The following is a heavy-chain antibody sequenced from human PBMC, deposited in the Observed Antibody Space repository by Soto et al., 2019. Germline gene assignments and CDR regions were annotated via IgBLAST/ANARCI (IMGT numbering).Heavy chain of an antibody. CDR3: ARSYCISTSCPTSYGMDV. CDR1: GFTFSSYV. J-gene: IGHJ6*02. V-gene: IGHV3-33*01. CDR2: IGYDGSNK. D-gene: IGHD2-2*01. Sequence: HVKLLESGGGVVQPWMSLRLSCAACGFTFSSYVLHWLRQAPGKGLQWVAVIGYDGSNKYYAYSVKGRFTISTDNSKNKLYLQMNSLRAEDTDVYYCARSYCISTSCPTSYGMDVWGQGTTVTVSS.